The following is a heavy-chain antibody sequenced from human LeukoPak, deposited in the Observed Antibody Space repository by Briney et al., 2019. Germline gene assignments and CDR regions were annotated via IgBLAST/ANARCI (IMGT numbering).Heavy chain of an antibody. CDR1: GGSFSGYY. Sequence: SETLSLTCAVYGGSFSGYYWSWIRQPPGKGLGWIGEINHSGSTNYNPSLKSRVTISVDTSKNQFSLKLSSVTAADTAVYYCAREYYGSGSYSGYWGQGTLVTVSS. D-gene: IGHD3-10*01. J-gene: IGHJ4*02. V-gene: IGHV4-34*01. CDR2: INHSGST. CDR3: AREYYGSGSYSGY.